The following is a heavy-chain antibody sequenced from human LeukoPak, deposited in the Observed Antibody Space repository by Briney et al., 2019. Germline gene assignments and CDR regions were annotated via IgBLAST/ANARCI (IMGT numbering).Heavy chain of an antibody. D-gene: IGHD1-26*01. CDR1: GFTFSRHN. CDR3: VSDRETQEQI. V-gene: IGHV3-64D*06. Sequence: GGSLRLSCSGSGFTFSRHNMHWVRQAPGKGLEYVSAISYNGDTIYYVDSVKGRFSISRDNSKNTLDLQMNSLRPEDTAVYYCVSDRETQEQIWGPGTLVTVSS. CDR2: ISYNGDTI. J-gene: IGHJ3*02.